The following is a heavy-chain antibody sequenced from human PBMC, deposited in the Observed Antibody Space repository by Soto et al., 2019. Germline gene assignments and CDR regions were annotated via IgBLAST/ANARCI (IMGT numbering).Heavy chain of an antibody. CDR3: AKGGYYSLFDI. CDR1: GFPFSSYA. J-gene: IGHJ3*02. CDR2: ISGSGGRT. D-gene: IGHD3-16*01. V-gene: IGHV3-23*01. Sequence: EMQLLESGGGLVQPGGSLRLSWVASGFPFSSYAMSWVRQTPGKGLEWVSGISGSGGRTYYADSVKGRFTISRDNSNNTLSLQMHIRRVEDTAVNFCAKGGYYSLFDIWGQGTMVTVSA.